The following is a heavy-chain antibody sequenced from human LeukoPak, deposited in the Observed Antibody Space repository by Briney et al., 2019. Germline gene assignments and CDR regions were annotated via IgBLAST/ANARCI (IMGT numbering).Heavy chain of an antibody. D-gene: IGHD3-22*01. J-gene: IGHJ4*02. CDR1: GITLSNYG. Sequence: GGSLRLSCAVSGITLSNYGMTWVRQAPGKGLEWVAGISDTSGRTNYADSVKGRFTISRDNPKNTLYLQMNSLRAEDTAVYFCAKRGVVIRVILVGFHKEAYYFDSWGQGALVTVSS. V-gene: IGHV3-23*01. CDR3: AKRGVVIRVILVGFHKEAYYFDS. CDR2: ISDTSGRT.